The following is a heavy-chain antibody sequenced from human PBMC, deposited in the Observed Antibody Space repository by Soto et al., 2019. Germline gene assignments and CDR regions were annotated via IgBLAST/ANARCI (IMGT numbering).Heavy chain of an antibody. CDR2: IIPISGRT. CDR3: ATRGTQGRWLEFADY. V-gene: IGHV1-69*01. J-gene: IGHJ4*02. D-gene: IGHD5-12*01. CDR1: GGTFSSLG. Sequence: QVQLVQSGAEVKSPGSSVKVSCEASGGTFSSLGFTWVRQAPGQGLEWMGGIIPISGRTTFAPKFLGRVTITADESTRTTYMELTALTSDDTGIYYCATRGTQGRWLEFADYWGQGTMVTVSS.